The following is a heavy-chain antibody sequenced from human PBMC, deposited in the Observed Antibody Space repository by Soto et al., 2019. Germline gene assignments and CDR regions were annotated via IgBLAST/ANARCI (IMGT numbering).Heavy chain of an antibody. J-gene: IGHJ5*02. V-gene: IGHV4-34*01. CDR2: INHSGST. CDR1: GGSFSGYY. Sequence: SETLSLTCAVYGGSFSGYYWSWIRQPPGKGLEWIGEINHSGSTNYNPSLKSRVTISVDTSKNQFSLKLSSVTAADTAVYYCARGGIVVVVAATPRWFDPWGQGTLVTV. D-gene: IGHD2-15*01. CDR3: ARGGIVVVVAATPRWFDP.